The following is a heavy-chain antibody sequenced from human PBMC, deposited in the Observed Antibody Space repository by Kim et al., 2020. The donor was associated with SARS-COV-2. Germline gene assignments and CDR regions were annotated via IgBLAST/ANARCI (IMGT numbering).Heavy chain of an antibody. D-gene: IGHD3-22*01. Sequence: VKGRITISRDNFNNTLYLQMSSLRPEDTALYYCARDPLADSSGFYGAFDIWGQGTMVTVSS. J-gene: IGHJ3*02. V-gene: IGHV3-30*15. CDR3: ARDPLADSSGFYGAFDI.